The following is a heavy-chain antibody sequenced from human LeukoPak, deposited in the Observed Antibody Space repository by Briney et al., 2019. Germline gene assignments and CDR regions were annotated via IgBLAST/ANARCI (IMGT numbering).Heavy chain of an antibody. V-gene: IGHV3-30*03. CDR2: ISHDGNSR. CDR1: GFTFSSYG. Sequence: PGRSLRLSCAASGFTFSSYGMHWVRQAPGKGLEWVSLISHDGNSRKYADSVKGRFIVSRDNSKNTLYLQMNSLRSEDTAVYYCASDSAWNLHGGYLDHWGQGTLVSVSS. J-gene: IGHJ4*02. CDR3: ASDSAWNLHGGYLDH. D-gene: IGHD2-15*01.